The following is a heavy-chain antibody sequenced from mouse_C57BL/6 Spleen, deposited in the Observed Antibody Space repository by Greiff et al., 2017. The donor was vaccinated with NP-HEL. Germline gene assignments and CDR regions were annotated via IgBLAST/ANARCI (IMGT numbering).Heavy chain of an antibody. CDR1: GYTFTDYN. CDR3: ARSGYYIDY. V-gene: IGHV1-18*01. J-gene: IGHJ2*01. D-gene: IGHD1-3*01. CDR2: INPNNGGT. Sequence: EVKLVESGPELVKPGASVKIPCKASGYTFTDYNMDWVKQSHGKSLEWIGDINPNNGGTIYNQKFKGKATLTVDKSSSTAYMELRSLTSEDTAVYYCARSGYYIDYWGKGTTLTVSS.